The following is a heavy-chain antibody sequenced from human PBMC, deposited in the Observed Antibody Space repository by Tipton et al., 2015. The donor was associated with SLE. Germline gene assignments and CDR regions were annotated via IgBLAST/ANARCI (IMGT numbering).Heavy chain of an antibody. D-gene: IGHD1-26*01. CDR1: GFTFSSYA. CDR3: ARDLYSGSFSA. Sequence: SLRLSCAASGFTFSSYAMSWVRQAPGKGLEWVSGINWNGGSTGYADSVKGRFTISRDNAKNSLYLQMNSLRAEDTALYYCARDLYSGSFSAWGQGTLVTVSS. J-gene: IGHJ5*02. V-gene: IGHV3-20*04. CDR2: INWNGGST.